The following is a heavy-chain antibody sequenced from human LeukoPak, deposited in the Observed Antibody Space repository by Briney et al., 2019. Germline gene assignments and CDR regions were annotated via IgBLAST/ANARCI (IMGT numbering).Heavy chain of an antibody. Sequence: GGSLRLSCAASGFTFSSYAMHWVRQAPGKGLEYVSAISGNGGSTYYANSVKGRFTISRDNSKNTLYLQMGSLRAEDMAVYYCATRMIPAAIGAFDIWGQGTMVTVSS. CDR1: GFTFSSYA. V-gene: IGHV3-64*01. J-gene: IGHJ3*02. CDR3: ATRMIPAAIGAFDI. CDR2: ISGNGGST. D-gene: IGHD2-2*01.